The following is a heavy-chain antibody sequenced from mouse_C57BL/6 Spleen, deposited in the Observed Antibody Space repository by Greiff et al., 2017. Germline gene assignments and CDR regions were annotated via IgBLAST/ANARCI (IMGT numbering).Heavy chain of an antibody. CDR2: LRYDGSN. D-gene: IGHD1-1*02. V-gene: IGHV3-6*01. CDR1: GYSITSGYY. Sequence: EVQRVESGPGLVKPSQSLSLTCSVTGYSITSGYYWNWIRQFPGNKLEWMGYLRYDGSNNYNPSLKNRISITLDTSRNQFFLKLNSVTTEDTATYYGARERYGPGGGDYWGQGTSVTVSS. J-gene: IGHJ4*01. CDR3: ARERYGPGGGDY.